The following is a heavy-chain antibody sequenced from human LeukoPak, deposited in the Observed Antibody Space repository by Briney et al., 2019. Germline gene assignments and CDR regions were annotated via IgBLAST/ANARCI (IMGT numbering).Heavy chain of an antibody. D-gene: IGHD2-2*01. CDR3: AKGGYCSSTSCPFDY. J-gene: IGHJ4*02. CDR1: GFTFSDYY. V-gene: IGHV3-11*01. Sequence: GGSLRLSCAASGFTFSDYYMSWIRQAPGKGLEWVSYISSSGSTIYYADSVKGRFTISRDNAKNSLYLQMNSLRAEDTALYYCAKGGYCSSTSCPFDYWGQGTLVTVSS. CDR2: ISSSGSTI.